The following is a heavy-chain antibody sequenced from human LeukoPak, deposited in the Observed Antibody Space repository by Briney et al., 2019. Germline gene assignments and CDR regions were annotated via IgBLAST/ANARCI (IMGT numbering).Heavy chain of an antibody. Sequence: SSETPSLTCAVYGGSFSGYYWSWIRQPPGKGLEWIGEVNHSGSTNYNPSLKSRVTISVDTSKNQFSLKLSSVTAADTAVYYCARQRMVAAVIDYWGQGTLVTVSS. CDR1: GGSFSGYY. D-gene: IGHD2-15*01. J-gene: IGHJ4*02. CDR3: ARQRMVAAVIDY. CDR2: VNHSGST. V-gene: IGHV4-34*01.